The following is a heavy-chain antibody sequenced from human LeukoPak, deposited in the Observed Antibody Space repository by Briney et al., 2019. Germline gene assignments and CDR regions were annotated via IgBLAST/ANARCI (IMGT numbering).Heavy chain of an antibody. D-gene: IGHD3-10*01. Sequence: GETLRLSCEASGFTFSSYEMNWVRQAPGKGLEWVSYINSSGSTIYYADSVKGRFTISRDNAKNSLYLQMNSLRAEDTAVYYCARVLLAYYYGSGSYYNPFHYWGQGTLVTVS. CDR3: ARVLLAYYYGSGSYYNPFHY. CDR1: GFTFSSYE. J-gene: IGHJ4*02. V-gene: IGHV3-48*03. CDR2: INSSGSTI.